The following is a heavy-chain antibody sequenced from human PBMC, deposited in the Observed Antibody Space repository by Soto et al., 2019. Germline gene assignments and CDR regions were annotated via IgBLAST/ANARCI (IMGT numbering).Heavy chain of an antibody. CDR1: GGSISSYY. CDR2: IYYSGST. Sequence: SETLSLTCTVSGGSISSYYLSWIRQPPGKGLEWIGYIYYSGSTNYNPSLKSRVTISVDTSKNQFSLKLSSVTAADTAVYYCARALPYYYDSSGYSFDYWGQGTLVTVSS. V-gene: IGHV4-59*01. J-gene: IGHJ4*02. CDR3: ARALPYYYDSSGYSFDY. D-gene: IGHD3-22*01.